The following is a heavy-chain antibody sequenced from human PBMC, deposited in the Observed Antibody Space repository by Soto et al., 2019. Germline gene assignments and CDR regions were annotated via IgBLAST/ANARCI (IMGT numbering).Heavy chain of an antibody. CDR2: ISGSGGST. CDR1: GFTFSSYA. V-gene: IGHV3-23*01. D-gene: IGHD3-22*01. CDR3: AKFPKGWADSSGFLADY. Sequence: GGSLILSCAASGFTFSSYAMSWVRQAPGKGLEWVSAISGSGGSTYYADSVKGRFTISRDNSKNTLYLQMNSLRAEDTAVYYCAKFPKGWADSSGFLADYWGQGTLVTVSS. J-gene: IGHJ4*02.